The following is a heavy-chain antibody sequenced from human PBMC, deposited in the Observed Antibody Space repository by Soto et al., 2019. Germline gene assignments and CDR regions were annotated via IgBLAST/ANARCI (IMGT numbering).Heavy chain of an antibody. D-gene: IGHD3-16*01. CDR3: ARSSGRRHVFTFDYGLDV. Sequence: QVQLVESGGGLVEPGGSLRLSCAASGFSVGDNYMTWIRQAPGKGLEWLSYSSSSGGYTNYADSVKGRFTISRDNAKNSLYLQMDSLRAEDTAVYFCARSSGRRHVFTFDYGLDVWGLGTTVTVSS. J-gene: IGHJ6*02. CDR1: GFSVGDNY. V-gene: IGHV3-11*06. CDR2: SSSSGGYT.